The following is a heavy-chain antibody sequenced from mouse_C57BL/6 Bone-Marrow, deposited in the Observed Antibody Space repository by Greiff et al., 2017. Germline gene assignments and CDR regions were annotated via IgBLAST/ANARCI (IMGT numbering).Heavy chain of an antibody. J-gene: IGHJ4*01. CDR2: IDPENGDT. CDR3: TTYAMDY. Sequence: VQLQQSGAELVRPGASVKLSCTASGFNIKDDYMHWVKQRPEQGLEWIGWIDPENGDTEYASKFQGKATITAGTSSNTAYLQLSSLTSEDTAVYYCTTYAMDYWGQGTSVTDSS. V-gene: IGHV14-4*01. CDR1: GFNIKDDY.